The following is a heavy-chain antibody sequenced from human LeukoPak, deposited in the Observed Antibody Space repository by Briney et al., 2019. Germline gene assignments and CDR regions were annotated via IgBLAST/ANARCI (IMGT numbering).Heavy chain of an antibody. CDR2: IYHSGST. J-gene: IGHJ4*02. CDR3: ARGGRRDGHNFGY. CDR1: GASISSGGYS. V-gene: IGHV4-30-2*01. D-gene: IGHD5-24*01. Sequence: SQTLSLTCAVSGASISSGGYSWSWIRQPPGKGLEWLGYIYHSGSTYYNPSLKSRVIISVDRSKNQFSLKLSSVTAADTAVYYCARGGRRDGHNFGYWGQGTLVTVSS.